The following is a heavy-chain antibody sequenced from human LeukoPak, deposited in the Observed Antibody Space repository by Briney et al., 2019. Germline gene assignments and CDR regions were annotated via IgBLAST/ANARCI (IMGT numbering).Heavy chain of an antibody. J-gene: IGHJ6*03. CDR2: FDPEDGET. Sequence: ASVKVSCKVSGYTLTELSMHWVRQAPGKGLEWMGGFDPEDGETIYAQKFQGRVTMTEDTSTDTAYMELSSLRSEDTAVYYCARNRGVTMVRGRNYYYYYMDVWGKGTTVTVSS. V-gene: IGHV1-24*01. D-gene: IGHD3-10*01. CDR1: GYTLTELS. CDR3: ARNRGVTMVRGRNYYYYYMDV.